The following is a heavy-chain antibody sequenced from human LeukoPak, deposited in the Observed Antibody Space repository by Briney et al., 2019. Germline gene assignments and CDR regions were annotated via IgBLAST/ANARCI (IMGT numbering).Heavy chain of an antibody. Sequence: ASVKVSCKASGYTFTGYYMHWVRQAPGQGLEWMGWIKPNNGDTNYAKKFQGRVAMTRDTSTSTAYMELISLRSDDTAVYYCATLGDSYETLTYYYYMDVWGTGTTVTVSS. J-gene: IGHJ6*03. D-gene: IGHD3-16*01. CDR1: GYTFTGYY. CDR2: IKPNNGDT. V-gene: IGHV1-2*02. CDR3: ATLGDSYETLTYYYYMDV.